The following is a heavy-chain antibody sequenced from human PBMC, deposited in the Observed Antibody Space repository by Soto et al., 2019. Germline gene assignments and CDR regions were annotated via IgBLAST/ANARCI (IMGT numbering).Heavy chain of an antibody. D-gene: IGHD3-3*01. J-gene: IGHJ4*02. V-gene: IGHV3-30-3*01. Sequence: GGSLRLSCAASGFTFSNYAMHWVRQAPGTGLEWVAVIYYDGSNKYYADSVKGRFTISRDNSKNTLYLQMNSLRAEDTAVYHCARDRSYGFWSKYYDYWGQGTLVTVSS. CDR2: IYYDGSNK. CDR3: ARDRSYGFWSKYYDY. CDR1: GFTFSNYA.